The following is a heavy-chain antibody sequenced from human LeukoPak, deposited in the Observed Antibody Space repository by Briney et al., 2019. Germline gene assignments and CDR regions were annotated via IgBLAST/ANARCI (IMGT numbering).Heavy chain of an antibody. V-gene: IGHV5-51*01. Sequence: KRGESLKISCKGSGYRFTSYLIGWVPQMPGKGLEWIGIIYRGDSETRYSPSFRGQVSISADKSISTAYLQWSSLKASDTARYYCARSPTNYDILTGWCYFDYWGQGTLVTVSS. CDR3: ARSPTNYDILTGWCYFDY. D-gene: IGHD3-9*01. CDR2: IYRGDSET. CDR1: GYRFTSYL. J-gene: IGHJ4*02.